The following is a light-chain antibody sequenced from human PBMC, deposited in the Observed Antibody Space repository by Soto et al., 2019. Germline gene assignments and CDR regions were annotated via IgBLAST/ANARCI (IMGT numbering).Light chain of an antibody. Sequence: QSVLTQPPSASGSPGQSVTISCTGTKSDIGVYDFVSWYQHHPGKAPRLIIYEVVQRPSGVPDRFSGSKSGNTASLTVSGLQPEDEADYYCSSYAGSSARVVFGGGTKLTVL. V-gene: IGLV2-8*01. CDR1: KSDIGVYDF. J-gene: IGLJ2*01. CDR3: SSYAGSSARVV. CDR2: EVV.